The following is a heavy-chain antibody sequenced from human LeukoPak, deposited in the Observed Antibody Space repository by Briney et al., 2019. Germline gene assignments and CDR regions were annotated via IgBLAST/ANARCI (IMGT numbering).Heavy chain of an antibody. J-gene: IGHJ4*02. V-gene: IGHV1-3*01. CDR2: ISAGNGNT. CDR1: GYTSTSYA. Sequence: ASVKVSCKASGYTSTSYAIHWVRQAPGQRLEWMGWISAGNGNTKYSQNLQGRVTFISNTSATTAFMELSSLRSEDAAVYYCARDSGSGNNDYWGQGTLVTVSS. CDR3: ARDSGSGNNDY. D-gene: IGHD1-26*01.